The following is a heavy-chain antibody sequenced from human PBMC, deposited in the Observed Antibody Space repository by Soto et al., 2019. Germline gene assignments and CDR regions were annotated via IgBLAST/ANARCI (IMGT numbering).Heavy chain of an antibody. J-gene: IGHJ6*02. D-gene: IGHD6-19*01. Sequence: PSETLSLTCTVSGGSISSGGYYWSWIRQHPGKGLEWIGYIYYSGSTYYNPSLKSRVTISVDTSKNQCSLKLSSVTAADTAVYYCARDLSSGDLGGMDVWGQGTTVTVSS. CDR1: GGSISSGGYY. CDR2: IYYSGST. V-gene: IGHV4-31*03. CDR3: ARDLSSGDLGGMDV.